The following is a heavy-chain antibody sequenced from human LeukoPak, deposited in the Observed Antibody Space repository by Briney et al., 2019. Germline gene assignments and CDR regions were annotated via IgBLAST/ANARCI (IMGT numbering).Heavy chain of an antibody. CDR2: ISSSSSYI. D-gene: IGHD5-12*01. Sequence: TGGSLRLSCAASGFTFSSYSMNWVRQAPGKGLEWVSSISSSSSYIYYADSVKGRFTTSRDNAKNSLYLQMNSLRAEDTAVYYCARDSGHSGYDLDYWGQGTLVTVSS. CDR1: GFTFSSYS. J-gene: IGHJ4*02. CDR3: ARDSGHSGYDLDY. V-gene: IGHV3-21*01.